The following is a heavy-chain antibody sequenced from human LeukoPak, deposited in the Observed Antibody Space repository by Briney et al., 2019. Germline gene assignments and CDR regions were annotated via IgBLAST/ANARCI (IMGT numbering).Heavy chain of an antibody. CDR2: IYYSGST. Sequence: PSETLSLTCTVSGGSISSYYWSWIRQPPGKGLEWIGYIYYSGSTNYNPSLKSRVTISVDTSKNQFSLKLSSVTAADTAVYYCARGEGSSIYYYMDVWGKGTTVTVSS. D-gene: IGHD6-13*01. CDR1: GGSISSYY. V-gene: IGHV4-59*01. J-gene: IGHJ6*03. CDR3: ARGEGSSIYYYMDV.